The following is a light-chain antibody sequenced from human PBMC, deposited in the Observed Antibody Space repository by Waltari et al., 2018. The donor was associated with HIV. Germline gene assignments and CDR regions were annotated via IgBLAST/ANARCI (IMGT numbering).Light chain of an antibody. CDR2: DFF. CDR1: SRAIGVYNY. V-gene: IGLV2-14*01. J-gene: IGLJ3*02. Sequence: QPAPSQPASVSGSPGQSITISCTGSSRAIGVYNYVSWYQHFPGKAPKLILYDFFHRPLGVSDRFSGSKSANTASLTISGLQPDDEGDYYCSSFTRANTVVFGGGTKLTVL. CDR3: SSFTRANTVV.